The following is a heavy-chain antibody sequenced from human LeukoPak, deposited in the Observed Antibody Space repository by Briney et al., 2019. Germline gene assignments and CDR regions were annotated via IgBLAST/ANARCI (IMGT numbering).Heavy chain of an antibody. D-gene: IGHD5-24*01. J-gene: IGHJ4*02. CDR2: ISYDGSNK. CDR3: ARGGDGYNCHY. CDR1: GFTFSSYA. Sequence: GGSLRLSCAASGFTFSSYAMHWVRQAPGKGLEWVAVISYDGSNKYYADFVKGRFTISRDNSKNTLYLQMNSLRAEDTAVYYCARGGDGYNCHYWGQGTLVTVSS. V-gene: IGHV3-30-3*01.